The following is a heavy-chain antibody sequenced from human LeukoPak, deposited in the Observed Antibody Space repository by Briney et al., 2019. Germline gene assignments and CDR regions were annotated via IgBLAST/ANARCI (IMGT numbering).Heavy chain of an antibody. D-gene: IGHD3-10*02. CDR2: IRSKANSYAT. CDR3: AELGITMIGGV. CDR1: GFAFTGST. V-gene: IGHV3-73*01. Sequence: PGGSLKLSCAASGFAFTGSTMHWVRQASGKGLEWVGRIRSKANSYATAYAASVTGRFTISRDNAKNSLYLQMNSLRAEDTAVYYCAELGITMIGGVWGKGTTVTISS. J-gene: IGHJ6*04.